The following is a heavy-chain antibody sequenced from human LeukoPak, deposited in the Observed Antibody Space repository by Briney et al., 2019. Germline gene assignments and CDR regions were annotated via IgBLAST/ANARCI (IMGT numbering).Heavy chain of an antibody. CDR1: GGSISSYY. D-gene: IGHD3-3*01. V-gene: IGHV4-4*07. J-gene: IGHJ6*02. CDR3: AREGPLLEWLLRDYYYYGMDV. Sequence: SETLSLTCTVSGGSISSYYWSWIRQPAGKGLEWIGRIYTSGSTNYNPSLKSRVTMSVDTSKNQFSLKLSSVTAADTAVYYCAREGPLLEWLLRDYYYYGMDVWGQGTTVTVSS. CDR2: IYTSGST.